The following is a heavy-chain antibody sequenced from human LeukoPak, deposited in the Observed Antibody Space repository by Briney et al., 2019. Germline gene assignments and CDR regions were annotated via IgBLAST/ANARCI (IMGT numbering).Heavy chain of an antibody. CDR2: ISAYNGNT. D-gene: IGHD6-19*01. CDR1: GYTFSSFG. CDR3: ARDRWGYSSGWLLLGDAFDI. Sequence: ASVKVSCKASGYTFSSFGISWVRQAPGQGFEWMGWISAYNGNTNFAQRFQERVTMPTDTSTSTAYMELRSLRSDDTAVYYCARDRWGYSSGWLLLGDAFDIWGQGTMVTVSS. J-gene: IGHJ3*02. V-gene: IGHV1-18*01.